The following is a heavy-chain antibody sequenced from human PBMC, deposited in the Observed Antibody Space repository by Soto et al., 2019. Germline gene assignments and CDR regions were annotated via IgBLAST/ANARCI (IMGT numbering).Heavy chain of an antibody. Sequence: XATLSLTFAVSGGSISSSNWWGWFRQPPGKGLEWIGEIYHSGSTNYNPSLKSRVTISVDKSKNQFSLKLSSVTAADTAVYYCARRGQKRDSPYGMDVWGQGTTVTVSS. J-gene: IGHJ6*02. V-gene: IGHV4-4*02. CDR2: IYHSGST. D-gene: IGHD3-22*01. CDR1: GGSISSSNW. CDR3: ARRGQKRDSPYGMDV.